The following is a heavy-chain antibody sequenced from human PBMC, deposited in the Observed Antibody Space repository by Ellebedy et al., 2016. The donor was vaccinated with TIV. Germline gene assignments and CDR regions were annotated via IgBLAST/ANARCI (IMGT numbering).Heavy chain of an antibody. CDR1: GGTFSSYA. V-gene: IGHV1-69*06. CDR3: ATGGVLAATFFDY. D-gene: IGHD2-15*01. CDR2: IIPIFGTA. Sequence: SVKVSXXASGGTFSSYAISWVRQAPGQGLEWMGGIIPIFGTANYAQKFQGRVTIIADKSTSTAYMELSSLRSEDSAVYYCATGGVLAATFFDYWGQGSLVTVSS. J-gene: IGHJ4*02.